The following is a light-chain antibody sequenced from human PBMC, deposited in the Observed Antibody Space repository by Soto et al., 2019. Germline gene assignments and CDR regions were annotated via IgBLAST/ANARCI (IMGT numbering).Light chain of an antibody. CDR3: QQRSNFLAT. CDR1: QSVSSY. V-gene: IGKV3-11*01. Sequence: EIVLTQSPATLSLSPGERATLSCRASQSVSSYLAWYQQKPGQAPRLLIYDASNRATGIPARFSGSGSGTDFTLTISSLEPEDFAVYYCQQRSNFLATFGPGTKVDIK. J-gene: IGKJ3*01. CDR2: DAS.